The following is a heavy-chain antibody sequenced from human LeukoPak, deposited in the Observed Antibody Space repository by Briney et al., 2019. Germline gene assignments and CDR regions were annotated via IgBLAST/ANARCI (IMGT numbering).Heavy chain of an antibody. CDR1: GFTLSSYR. D-gene: IGHD6-13*01. Sequence: GRSLRLSCAASGFTLSSYRMHWVRQAPGKGLEWVAVISYDGRNKYYAHSVKGRFTISRDNSKNTLYLQMNSLRAEDTAVYYCAKDMGAAAGTPLDYWGQGTLVTVSS. CDR3: AKDMGAAAGTPLDY. J-gene: IGHJ4*02. CDR2: ISYDGRNK. V-gene: IGHV3-30*18.